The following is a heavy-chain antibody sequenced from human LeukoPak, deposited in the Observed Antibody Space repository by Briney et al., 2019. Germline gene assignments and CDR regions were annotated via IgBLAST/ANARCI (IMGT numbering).Heavy chain of an antibody. CDR2: IIPIFGTA. CDR3: ASVYCSGGSCYEN. D-gene: IGHD2-15*01. V-gene: IGHV1-69*01. J-gene: IGHJ4*02. CDR1: GGTFSSYA. Sequence: SLKVSCKASGGTFSSYAISWVRQAPGQGLEWIGEIIPIFGTANYAQKFQGRVTITADESTSTAYMELSSLRSEDTAVYYCASVYCSGGSCYENWGQGTLVTVSS.